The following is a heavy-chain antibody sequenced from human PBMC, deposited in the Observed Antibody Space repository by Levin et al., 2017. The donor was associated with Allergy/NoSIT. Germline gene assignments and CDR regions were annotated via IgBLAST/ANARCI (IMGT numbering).Heavy chain of an antibody. CDR3: ARGLPPRGYYYYYMDV. Sequence: SQTLSLTCAVYGGSFSGYYWSWIRQPPGKGLEWIGEINHSGSTNYNPSLKSRVTISVDTSKNQFSLKLSSVTAADTAVYYCARGLPPRGYYYYYMDVWGKGTTVTVSS. D-gene: IGHD1-26*01. CDR2: INHSGST. CDR1: GGSFSGYY. J-gene: IGHJ6*03. V-gene: IGHV4-34*01.